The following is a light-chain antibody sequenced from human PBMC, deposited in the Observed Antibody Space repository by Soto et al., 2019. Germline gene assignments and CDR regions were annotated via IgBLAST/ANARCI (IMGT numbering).Light chain of an antibody. V-gene: IGLV2-18*02. J-gene: IGLJ1*01. CDR1: SSDVGSYNR. Sequence: QSALTQPPSVSGSPGQSVAISCTGTSSDVGSYNRVAWYQQPPGTAPKLIISEVNNRPSGVPDRFSGSKSGNTASLTISGLQAEDEADYHCSSYTRTTPYVFGPGTKVTVL. CDR3: SSYTRTTPYV. CDR2: EVN.